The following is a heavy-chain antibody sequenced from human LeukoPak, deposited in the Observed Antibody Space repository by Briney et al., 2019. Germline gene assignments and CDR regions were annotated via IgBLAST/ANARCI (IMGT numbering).Heavy chain of an antibody. CDR3: VRDGGYSPNNFDY. V-gene: IGHV3-11*04. Sequence: GGSLRLSCAASGFTFSDYYMSWIRQAPGKGLEWVSYISSSGSTIYYADSVKGRFTISRDNAKNTLYLQMNSLRAEDTAVYYCVRDGGYSPNNFDYWGQGTLVTVSS. CDR2: ISSSGSTI. D-gene: IGHD5-18*01. CDR1: GFTFSDYY. J-gene: IGHJ4*02.